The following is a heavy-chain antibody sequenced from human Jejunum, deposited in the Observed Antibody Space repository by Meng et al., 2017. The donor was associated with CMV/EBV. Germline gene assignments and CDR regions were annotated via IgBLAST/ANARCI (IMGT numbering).Heavy chain of an antibody. CDR2: ISGGSTYI. CDR1: GFTFTSYS. V-gene: IGHV3-21*01. D-gene: IGHD4-17*01. CDR3: ARAIDYGDPNWFDP. J-gene: IGHJ5*02. Sequence: SGFTFTSYSISWVRQAPGKGLEWLSSISGGSTYIYHADSVKGRFTISRDNAKNSVYLQMNSLRAEDTAVYYCARAIDYGDPNWFDPWGQGTLVTVSS.